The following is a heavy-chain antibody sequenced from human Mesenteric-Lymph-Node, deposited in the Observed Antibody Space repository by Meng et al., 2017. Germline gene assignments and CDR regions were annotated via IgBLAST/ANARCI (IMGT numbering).Heavy chain of an antibody. CDR2: IWYDGSNK. J-gene: IGHJ4*02. D-gene: IGHD3-10*01. CDR3: AKPTRGVYDY. V-gene: IGHV3-33*06. CDR1: GFTFSSYG. Sequence: GESLKISCAASGFTFSSYGMHWVRQAPGKGLEWVAVIWYDGSNKYYADSVKGRFTISRDNSKNTLYLQMNSLRAEDTAVYYCAKPTRGVYDYWGQGTLVTVSS.